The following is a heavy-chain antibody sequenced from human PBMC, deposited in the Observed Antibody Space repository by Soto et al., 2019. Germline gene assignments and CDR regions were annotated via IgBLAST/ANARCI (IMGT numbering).Heavy chain of an antibody. V-gene: IGHV3-30*18. CDR2: ISYDGGNK. J-gene: IGHJ6*02. D-gene: IGHD7-27*01. Sequence: GESLKISCAASGFTFNNYGMHWVRQAPGKGLEWVAFISYDGGNKKYVDSVMGRFTISRDNSKSTLSLQMNSLRTEDTAVYYCAKGGALGGTHVIDPYYGMDVWGPGTTVTVSS. CDR1: GFTFNNYG. CDR3: AKGGALGGTHVIDPYYGMDV.